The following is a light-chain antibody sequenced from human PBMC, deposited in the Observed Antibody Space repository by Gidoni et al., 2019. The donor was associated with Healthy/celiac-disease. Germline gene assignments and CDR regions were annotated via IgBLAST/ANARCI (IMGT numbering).Light chain of an antibody. J-gene: IGLJ3*02. CDR3: GTWDSSLSAPR. Sequence: QSVLTQPHSVSAAPGQKVTISCSGSSSNIGNNYVSWYQQLPGTAPKLLIYDNNKRPSGIPDRFSGSKSGTSATLGITGLQTGDEADYYCGTWDSSLSAPRFGGGTKLTVL. V-gene: IGLV1-51*01. CDR2: DNN. CDR1: SSNIGNNY.